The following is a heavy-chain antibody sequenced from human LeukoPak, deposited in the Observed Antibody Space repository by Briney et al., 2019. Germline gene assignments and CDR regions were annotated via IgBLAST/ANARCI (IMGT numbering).Heavy chain of an antibody. CDR2: ISDIGSI. CDR1: GGSISSYY. D-gene: IGHD2/OR15-2a*01. V-gene: IGHV4-59*08. J-gene: IGHJ4*02. CDR3: AGHHPRNTVDF. Sequence: SETLSLTCTVSGGSISSYYWSWIRQPPGKGLEWIAYISDIGSINYNPSLKSRVTISFDTSKNQFSLKLSSVTAADTAVYYCAGHHPRNTVDFWGQGTLVTVSP.